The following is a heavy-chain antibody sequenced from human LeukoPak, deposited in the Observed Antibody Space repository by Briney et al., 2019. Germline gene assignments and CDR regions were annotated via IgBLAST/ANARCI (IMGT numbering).Heavy chain of an antibody. CDR3: ASSSSYSVRGFDY. J-gene: IGHJ4*02. Sequence: SETLSLTCTVSGYSISSGYYWGWIRQPPGKGLEWIGNIYHSGSTYYNPSLKSRVTISVDTSKNQFSLKLSSVTAADTAVYYCASSSSYSVRGFDYWGQGTLVTVSS. CDR2: IYHSGST. V-gene: IGHV4-38-2*02. CDR1: GYSISSGYY. D-gene: IGHD2-15*01.